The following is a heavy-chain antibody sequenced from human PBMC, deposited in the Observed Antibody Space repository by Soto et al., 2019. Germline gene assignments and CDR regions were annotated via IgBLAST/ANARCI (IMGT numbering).Heavy chain of an antibody. CDR2: INHSGST. V-gene: IGHV4-34*01. CDR3: ARGGQAGQDYYYYMEV. CDR1: GGSFSGYY. J-gene: IGHJ6*03. Sequence: SETLSLTCAVCGGSFSGYYWSWIRQPPGKGLEWIGEINHSGSTYYNPSLMSRVTISVATSKNQFSLKLSSVTAADTAVYFCARGGQAGQDYYYYMEVWDKGTTVTVSS.